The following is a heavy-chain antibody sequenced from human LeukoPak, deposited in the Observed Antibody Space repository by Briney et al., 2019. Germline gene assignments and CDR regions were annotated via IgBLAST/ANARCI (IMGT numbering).Heavy chain of an antibody. D-gene: IGHD2-2*01. CDR1: GFLLSTTGMC. J-gene: IGHJ4*02. V-gene: IGHV2-70*17. CDR2: IDWDDDK. CDR3: ARAVRSTSCYVFDY. Sequence: SGPTLANPTQTRTLTCTFSGFLLSTTGMCVSWIRQPPGKALEWLPRIDWDDDKFYNTSLETRLTISKDTSKTQVVLTMTNMDPVDTATYCCARAVRSTSCYVFDYWGQGTLVTVSS.